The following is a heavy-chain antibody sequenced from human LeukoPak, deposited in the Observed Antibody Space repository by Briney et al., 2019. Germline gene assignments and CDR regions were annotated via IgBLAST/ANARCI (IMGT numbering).Heavy chain of an antibody. Sequence: ASVNVSCKASGYTFTSYGISWVRQAPGQGLEWMGWISAYNGNTNYAQKLQGRVTMTTDTSTSTAYMELRSLRSDDTAVYYCARTITFGGVIVIRFDYWGQGTLVTVSS. CDR3: ARTITFGGVIVIRFDY. D-gene: IGHD3-16*02. J-gene: IGHJ4*02. CDR2: ISAYNGNT. CDR1: GYTFTSYG. V-gene: IGHV1-18*01.